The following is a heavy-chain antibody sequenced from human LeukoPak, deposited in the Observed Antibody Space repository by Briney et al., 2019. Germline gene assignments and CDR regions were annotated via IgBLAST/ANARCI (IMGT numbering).Heavy chain of an antibody. CDR3: AREGIYSTSSYFDY. Sequence: PSETLSLTCTVSDGSISSYYWSWIRQPPGKGLEWIGYIYYTGNSNYNPSLKSRVTMSLDTSKSQFSLTLRSVTAADTAVYYCAREGIYSTSSYFDYWGQGTLLTVSS. CDR2: IYYTGNS. CDR1: DGSISSYY. J-gene: IGHJ4*02. D-gene: IGHD6-6*01. V-gene: IGHV4-59*01.